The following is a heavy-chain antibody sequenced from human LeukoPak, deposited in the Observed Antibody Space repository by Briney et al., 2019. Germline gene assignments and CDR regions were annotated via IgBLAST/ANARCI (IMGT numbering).Heavy chain of an antibody. CDR1: GGTFSSYA. CDR3: AREGFSGGSDY. V-gene: IGHV1-69*05. CDR2: IIPIFGTA. Sequence: ASVKVSCKASGGTFSSYATSWVRQAPGQGLEWMGRIIPIFGTANYAQKFQGRVTITTDESTSTAYMELSSLRSEDTAVYYCAREGFSGGSDYWGQGTLVTVSS. J-gene: IGHJ4*02. D-gene: IGHD3-10*01.